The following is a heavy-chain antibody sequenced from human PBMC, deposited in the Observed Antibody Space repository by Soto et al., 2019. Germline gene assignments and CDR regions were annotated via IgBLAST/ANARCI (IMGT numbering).Heavy chain of an antibody. CDR2: IYYSGST. CDR3: ARVSDDSSGYYMPDYGMDV. Sequence: SETLSLTCTVSGGSISSGGYYWSWIRQHPGKGLEWIGYIYYSGSTYYNPSLKSRVTISVDTSKNQFSLKLSSVTAADTAVYYCARVSDDSSGYYMPDYGMDVWGQGTTVTAP. D-gene: IGHD3-22*01. V-gene: IGHV4-31*03. CDR1: GGSISSGGYY. J-gene: IGHJ6*02.